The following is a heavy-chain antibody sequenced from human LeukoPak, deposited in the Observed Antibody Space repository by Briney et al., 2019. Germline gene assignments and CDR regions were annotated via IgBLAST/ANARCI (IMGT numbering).Heavy chain of an antibody. CDR3: ARAPYYYDSSGYYYPDWFDP. J-gene: IGHJ5*02. CDR2: IYYSGST. D-gene: IGHD3-22*01. V-gene: IGHV4-59*11. Sequence: SETLSLTCTVSGGSISSHYWSWIRQPPGKGLEWIGYIYYSGSTNYNPSLKGRVTISVDTSKNQFSLKLSSVTAADTAVYYCARAPYYYDSSGYYYPDWFDPWGQGTLVTVSS. CDR1: GGSISSHY.